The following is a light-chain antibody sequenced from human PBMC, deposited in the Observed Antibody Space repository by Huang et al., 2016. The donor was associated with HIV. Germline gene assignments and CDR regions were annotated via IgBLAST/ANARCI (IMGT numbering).Light chain of an antibody. V-gene: IGKV1-39*01. CDR2: AAS. CDR3: QQSHSTPAT. CDR1: QSISSY. Sequence: DIQMTQSPTSLSASVGDRVTITCRASQSISSYLNWYQQKPGKAPKILIYAASSLQSGVPSRFSGSGSGTDFTLSISSLQPEDFATYYCQQSHSTPATFGQGTKLEIK. J-gene: IGKJ2*01.